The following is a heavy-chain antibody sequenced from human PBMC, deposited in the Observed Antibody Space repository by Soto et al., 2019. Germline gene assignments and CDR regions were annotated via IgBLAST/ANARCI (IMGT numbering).Heavy chain of an antibody. V-gene: IGHV4-39*01. J-gene: IGHJ4*02. CDR3: ARGSEYYDSSGPIAAFDY. CDR1: GGSITNSSYY. D-gene: IGHD3-22*01. CDR2: VYYRGRS. Sequence: SETLSLTCTVSGGSITNSSYYWGWIRQSPGKGLEWIGSVYYRGRSYSKSSVKSRVTISVDTSKNQFSLNLSSVTASDTAVYYWARGSEYYDSSGPIAAFDYWGQGTLVTVSS.